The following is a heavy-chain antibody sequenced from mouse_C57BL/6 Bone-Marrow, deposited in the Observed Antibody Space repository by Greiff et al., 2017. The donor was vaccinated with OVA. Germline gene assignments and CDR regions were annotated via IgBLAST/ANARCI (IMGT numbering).Heavy chain of an antibody. D-gene: IGHD2-4*01. CDR3: ARQGIYYDYDGAWFAY. J-gene: IGHJ3*01. V-gene: IGHV5-12*01. Sequence: EVKVEESGGGLVQPGGSLKLSCAASGFTFSDYYMYWVRQTPEKRLEWVAYISNGGGSTYYPDTVKGRFTISRDNAKNTLYLQMSRLKSEDTAMYYCARQGIYYDYDGAWFAYWGQGTLVTVSA. CDR1: GFTFSDYY. CDR2: ISNGGGST.